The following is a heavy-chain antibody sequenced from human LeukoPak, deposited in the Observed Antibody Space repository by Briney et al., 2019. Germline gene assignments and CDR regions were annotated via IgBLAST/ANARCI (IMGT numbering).Heavy chain of an antibody. CDR3: ARMDTAMPWVGTHYYGMDV. D-gene: IGHD5-18*01. V-gene: IGHV4-61*08. CDR2: IYYSGST. CDR1: GGSVRSGDYY. J-gene: IGHJ6*02. Sequence: KPSETLSLTCTVSGGSVRSGDYYWSWIRQPPGKGLEWIGYIYYSGSTNYNPSLKSRVTISVDTSKNQFSLKLSSVTAADTAVYYCARMDTAMPWVGTHYYGMDVWGQGTTVTVSS.